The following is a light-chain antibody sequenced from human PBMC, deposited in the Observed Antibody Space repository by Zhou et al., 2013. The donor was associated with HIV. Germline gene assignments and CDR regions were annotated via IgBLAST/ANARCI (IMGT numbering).Light chain of an antibody. V-gene: IGKV1-5*03. J-gene: IGKJ1*01. CDR2: KAS. CDR3: QQYDIYRG. CDR1: QSISSW. Sequence: DIQMTQSPSTLSASVGDRVTITCRASQSISSWLAWYQQKPGKAPKLLIYKASSLESGVPSRFSGSGSGTEFILTISSLQPDDFATYYCQQYDIYRGFGQGTKVEIK.